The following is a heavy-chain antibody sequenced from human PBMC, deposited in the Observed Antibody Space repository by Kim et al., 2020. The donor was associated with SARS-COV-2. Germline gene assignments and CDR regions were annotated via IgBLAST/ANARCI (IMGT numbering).Heavy chain of an antibody. V-gene: IGHV4-4*02. CDR3: ASGSGSYYRSLDY. D-gene: IGHD1-26*01. J-gene: IGHJ4*02. Sequence: YNPSLKSRVTISVDKSKIQFSLKLSSVTAADTAVYYCASGSGSYYRSLDYWGQGTLVTVSS.